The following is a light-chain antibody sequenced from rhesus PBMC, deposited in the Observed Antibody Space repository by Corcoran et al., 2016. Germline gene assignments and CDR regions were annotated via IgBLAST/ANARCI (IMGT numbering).Light chain of an antibody. J-gene: IGKJ3*01. CDR1: ENVNNY. Sequence: MTQSPSSLSASVGDRVTITCRASENVNNYLHWYQQKPGKAPKLLIYKASTLESGVPSRFSGSGSGTDFTLTISSLQPEDFASYYYQHSYGTPFTFGPGAKLDIK. CDR2: KAS. V-gene: IGKV1-74*01. CDR3: QHSYGTPFT.